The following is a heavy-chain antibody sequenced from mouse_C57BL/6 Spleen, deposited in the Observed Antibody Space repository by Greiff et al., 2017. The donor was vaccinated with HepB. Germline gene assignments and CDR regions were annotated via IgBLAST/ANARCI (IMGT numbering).Heavy chain of an antibody. V-gene: IGHV5-9*01. CDR3: ARSGDWGGDLDY. J-gene: IGHJ2*01. CDR1: GFTFSSYT. Sequence: DVMLVESGGGLVKPGGSLKLSCAASGFTFSSYTMSWVRQTPEKRLEWVATISGGGGNTYYPDSVKGRFTISRDNAKNTLYLQMSSLRSEDTALYYCARSGDWGGDLDYWGQGTTLTVSS. CDR2: ISGGGGNT. D-gene: IGHD2-13*01.